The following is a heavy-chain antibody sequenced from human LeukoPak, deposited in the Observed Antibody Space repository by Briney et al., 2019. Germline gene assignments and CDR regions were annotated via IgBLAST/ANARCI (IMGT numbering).Heavy chain of an antibody. J-gene: IGHJ4*02. D-gene: IGHD3-22*01. CDR2: MYYSGST. CDR3: ARHYYDSTGYYYFDY. Sequence: PSETLSLTCSVSGGSITGSSYYWGWIRQPPGKGLEWIGSMYYSGSTYYNPSLKSRVTISVDTSKNQFSLKLSSVTAADTAVYYCARHYYDSTGYYYFDYWGRGTLVTVSS. CDR1: GGSITGSSYY. V-gene: IGHV4-39*01.